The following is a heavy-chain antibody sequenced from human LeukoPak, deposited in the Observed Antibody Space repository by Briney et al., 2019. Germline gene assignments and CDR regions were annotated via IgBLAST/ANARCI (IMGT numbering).Heavy chain of an antibody. CDR1: GGSISSSSYY. Sequence: SETLSLTCTVSGGSISSSSYYWGWIRQPPGKGLEWIGSIYYSGSTYYNPSLKSRVTISVDTSKNQFSLKLSSVTAADTAVYYCARSWATVTAYFDYWGQGTLVTVSS. CDR2: IYYSGST. D-gene: IGHD4-17*01. V-gene: IGHV4-39*01. CDR3: ARSWATVTAYFDY. J-gene: IGHJ4*02.